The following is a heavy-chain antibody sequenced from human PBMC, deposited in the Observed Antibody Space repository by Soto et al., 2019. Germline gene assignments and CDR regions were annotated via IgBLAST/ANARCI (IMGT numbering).Heavy chain of an antibody. CDR2: IYYSGST. V-gene: IGHV4-61*01. D-gene: IGHD6-6*01. CDR1: GGSVSSGSYY. J-gene: IGHJ4*02. Sequence: PSETLSLTXTVSGGSVSSGSYYWNWIRQPPGKGLEWIGYIYYSGSTNYSPSLKSRVTMSLDTSKNQFSLKLSSVTAADTAVYYCARSIAARHFDYWGQGTLVTVSS. CDR3: ARSIAARHFDY.